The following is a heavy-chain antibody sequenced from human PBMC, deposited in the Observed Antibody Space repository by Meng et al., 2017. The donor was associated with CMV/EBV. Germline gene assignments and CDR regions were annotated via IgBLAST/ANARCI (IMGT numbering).Heavy chain of an antibody. D-gene: IGHD3-3*01. J-gene: IGHJ3*02. V-gene: IGHV4-30-4*08. CDR3: ARGVQYYDFWSGFPGGPYAFDI. CDR1: GGSISSGDYY. Sequence: SETLSLTCTVSGGSISSGDYYWSWIRQPPGKGLEWIGYIYYSGSTYYNPSLKSRVTISVDTSKNQFSLKLSSVTAADTAVYYCARGVQYYDFWSGFPGGPYAFDIWGQGTMVTVSS. CDR2: IYYSGST.